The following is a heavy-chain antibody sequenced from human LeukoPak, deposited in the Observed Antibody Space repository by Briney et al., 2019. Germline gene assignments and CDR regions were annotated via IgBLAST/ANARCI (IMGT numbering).Heavy chain of an antibody. J-gene: IGHJ5*02. CDR1: GGSISSGGYS. Sequence: KASETLSLTCAVSGGSISSGGYSWSWIRQPPGKGLEWVGYIYYSGSTYYNPSLKSRVTISVDTSKNQFSLKLSSVTAADTAVYYCARTCSSTSCYSTFDPWGQGTLVTVSS. CDR3: ARTCSSTSCYSTFDP. D-gene: IGHD2-2*01. CDR2: IYYSGST. V-gene: IGHV4-31*11.